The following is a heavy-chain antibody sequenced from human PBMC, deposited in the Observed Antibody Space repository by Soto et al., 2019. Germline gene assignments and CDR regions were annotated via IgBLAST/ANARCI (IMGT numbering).Heavy chain of an antibody. J-gene: IGHJ6*03. D-gene: IGHD2-15*01. Sequence: EVQLVESGGGLVQPGGYLRLSCAASGFTFSNDWMYWVRQAPGKGLEWVSRINSDGSVSSHADSVRGRLTISRDNVKNTLYLHMDSLRAEDTAVYFCARGDCVGGTCYSFAGSFYYYMDVCGKGTTVTVFS. CDR1: GFTFSNDW. CDR2: INSDGSVS. V-gene: IGHV3-74*02. CDR3: ARGDCVGGTCYSFAGSFYYYMDV.